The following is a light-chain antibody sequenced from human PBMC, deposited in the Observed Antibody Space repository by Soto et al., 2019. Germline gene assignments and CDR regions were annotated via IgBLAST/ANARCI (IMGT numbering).Light chain of an antibody. Sequence: DIVLTLSPGTLSLSPGERATLSCRASQSVSSNYLAWYQQKPGQAPRLLIYGASTRATGVPDRFSGSGSGTDFTLTISRLEPEDFAVYHCQQYGSLSWTFGQGTKV. CDR1: QSVSSNY. V-gene: IGKV3-20*01. CDR3: QQYGSLSWT. J-gene: IGKJ1*01. CDR2: GAS.